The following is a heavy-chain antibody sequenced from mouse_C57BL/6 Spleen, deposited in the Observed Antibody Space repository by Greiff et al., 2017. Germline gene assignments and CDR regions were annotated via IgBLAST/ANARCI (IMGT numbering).Heavy chain of an antibody. CDR1: GFTFSDYG. CDR2: ISSGSSTI. CDR3: ARKDSTMITTRAMDY. D-gene: IGHD2-4*01. Sequence: EVHLVVSGGGLVKPGGSLKLSCAASGFTFSDYGMHWVRQAPEKGLELVSYISSGSSTIYYADTVKGRFTISRDNAKNTLFLKMTSLRSEDTAMYYCARKDSTMITTRAMDYWGQGTSVTVSS. V-gene: IGHV5-17*01. J-gene: IGHJ4*01.